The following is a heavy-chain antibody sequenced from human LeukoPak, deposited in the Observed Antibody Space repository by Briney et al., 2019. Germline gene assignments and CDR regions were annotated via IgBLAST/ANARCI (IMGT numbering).Heavy chain of an antibody. Sequence: SETLSLTCTVSGGSISSGDYYWSWIRQPPGKGLEWIGRVYISGRTNYNPSLASRVTVSLDTSKNQFSLTLRSVTAADTAVYYCAKGPYTNYFDSWGQGTLVTVSS. V-gene: IGHV4-61*08. J-gene: IGHJ4*02. CDR2: VYISGRT. CDR1: GGSISSGDYY. CDR3: AKGPYTNYFDS. D-gene: IGHD4-11*01.